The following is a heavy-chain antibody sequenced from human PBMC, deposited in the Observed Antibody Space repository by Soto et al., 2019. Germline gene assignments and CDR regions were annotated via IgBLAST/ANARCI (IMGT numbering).Heavy chain of an antibody. J-gene: IGHJ4*02. Sequence: PGGSLRLSGSAAGFTFSSYGMHWVRQAPGKGLEWVAVISYDGSNKYYADSVKGRFTISRDNSKNTLYLQMNSLRAEDTAVYYCAQDPRGALMVYATYFDYWGQGTLVTV. CDR1: GFTFSSYG. V-gene: IGHV3-30*18. CDR3: AQDPRGALMVYATYFDY. CDR2: ISYDGSNK. D-gene: IGHD2-8*01.